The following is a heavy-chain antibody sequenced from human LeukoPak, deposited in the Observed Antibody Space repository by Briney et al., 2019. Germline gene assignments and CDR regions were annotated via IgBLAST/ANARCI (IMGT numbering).Heavy chain of an antibody. CDR1: GGSISSGSYY. CDR3: ARPYAPDYYGWGSFDY. CDR2: IYTSGST. J-gene: IGHJ4*02. Sequence: PSQTLSLTCTVSGGSISSGSYYWSWIRQPAGKGRVWIGRIYTSGSTNYNPSLKSRVTISVDTSKNQYSLKLSSVTAADTAVYYGARPYAPDYYGWGSFDYWGQGTLVTVSS. D-gene: IGHD3-10*01. V-gene: IGHV4-61*02.